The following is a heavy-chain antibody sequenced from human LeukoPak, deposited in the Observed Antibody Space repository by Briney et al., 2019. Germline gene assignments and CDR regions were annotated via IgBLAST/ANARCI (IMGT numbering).Heavy chain of an antibody. CDR2: IYYSGST. J-gene: IGHJ2*01. CDR1: GGSISSGGYY. Sequence: SETLSLTCTVSGGSISSGGYYWSWIRQHPGKGLEWIGYIYYSGSTYYNPSLKSRVTISVDTSKNQFSLKLSSVTAADTAVYYCARDPPSITGTLYWYFDLWGRGTLVTVSS. D-gene: IGHD1-7*01. CDR3: ARDPPSITGTLYWYFDL. V-gene: IGHV4-31*03.